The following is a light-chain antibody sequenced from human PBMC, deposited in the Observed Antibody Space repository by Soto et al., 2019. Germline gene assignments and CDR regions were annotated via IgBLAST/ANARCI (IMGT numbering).Light chain of an antibody. CDR3: CSCAGSSTLV. CDR1: SSDVGSYNL. J-gene: IGLJ2*01. V-gene: IGLV2-23*01. CDR2: EGS. Sequence: QSALTQPASVSGSPGQSITISCNGTSSDVGSYNLVSWYQQHPGKAPKLMIYEGSKRPSGVSNRFSGSKSGNTASLTISGLQAEDEADYYCCSCAGSSTLVFGGGTKLTVL.